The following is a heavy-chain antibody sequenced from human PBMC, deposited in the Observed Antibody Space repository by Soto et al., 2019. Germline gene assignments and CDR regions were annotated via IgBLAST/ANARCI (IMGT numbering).Heavy chain of an antibody. Sequence: QVQLVESGGGVVRPGRSLRLTCAASGFTFRNYGMHWVRQAPGKGLEWVAVISHDGSDKYYADSMKGRFIISRDNSENTLFLNMNSLKPEDTAVYYCEKDNQHLVHDYWGQGTLVTVSS. CDR3: EKDNQHLVHDY. D-gene: IGHD6-13*01. V-gene: IGHV3-30*18. J-gene: IGHJ4*02. CDR2: ISHDGSDK. CDR1: GFTFRNYG.